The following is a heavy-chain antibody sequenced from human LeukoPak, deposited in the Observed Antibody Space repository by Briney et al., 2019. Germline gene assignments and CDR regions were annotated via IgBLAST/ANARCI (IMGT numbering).Heavy chain of an antibody. Sequence: GSLRLSCAASGFTFSSYAMSWVRQAPGKGLEWIGEINHSGSTNYNPSLKSRVTISVDTSKNQFSLKLSSVTAADTAVYYCARGLRGRWFDPWGQGTLVTVSS. CDR1: GFTFSSYA. V-gene: IGHV4-34*01. J-gene: IGHJ5*02. CDR3: ARGLRGRWFDP. CDR2: INHSGST.